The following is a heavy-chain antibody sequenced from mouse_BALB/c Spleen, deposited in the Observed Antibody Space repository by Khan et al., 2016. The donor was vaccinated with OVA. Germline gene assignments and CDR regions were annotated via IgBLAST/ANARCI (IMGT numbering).Heavy chain of an antibody. CDR2: INTYTGEP. V-gene: IGHV9-3-1*01. J-gene: IGHJ4*01. CDR3: ARTLYGSGYDYAMDY. Sequence: QIQLVQSGPELKKPGETVKISCKASGYIFTNYGMTWVKQAPGKGLKWMGWINTYTGEPTYADDFKGRFAFSLETSANTAYLQINNLKNEDTATYCGARTLYGSGYDYAMDYWGQGTSVTVSS. CDR1: GYIFTNYG. D-gene: IGHD1-1*01.